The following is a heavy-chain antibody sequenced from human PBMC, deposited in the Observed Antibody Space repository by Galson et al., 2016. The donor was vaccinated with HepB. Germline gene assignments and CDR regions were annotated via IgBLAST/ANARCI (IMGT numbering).Heavy chain of an antibody. D-gene: IGHD6-13*01. CDR2: EDGET. Sequence: SVKVSCKVSGYTLTKFSMHWVRQAPGKGPEWMGEDGETIFAQKFQGRVTMTVDTSTDTAYMELNSLRSEDTAVYYCATGEWGSSWEYWGQGTLVSVSS. CDR1: GYTLTKFS. V-gene: IGHV1-24*01. J-gene: IGHJ4*02. CDR3: ATGEWGSSWEY.